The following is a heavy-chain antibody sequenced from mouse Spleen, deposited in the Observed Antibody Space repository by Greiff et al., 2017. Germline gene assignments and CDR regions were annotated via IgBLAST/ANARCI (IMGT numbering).Heavy chain of an antibody. D-gene: IGHD1-1*01. J-gene: IGHJ4*01. CDR1: GFTFSSYA. V-gene: IGHV5-9*04. Sequence: EVKLVESGGGLVKLGGSLKLSCAASGFTFSSYAMSWVRQTPEKRLEWVATISSGGGNTYYPDSVKGRFTISRDNAKNTLYLQMSSLKSEDTAMYYCVRRLTVVERSYAMDYWGQGTSVTVSS. CDR3: VRRLTVVERSYAMDY. CDR2: ISSGGGNT.